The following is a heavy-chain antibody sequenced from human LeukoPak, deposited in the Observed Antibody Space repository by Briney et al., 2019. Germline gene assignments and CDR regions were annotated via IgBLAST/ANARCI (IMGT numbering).Heavy chain of an antibody. J-gene: IGHJ4*02. Sequence: SETLSLTCTVSGGSISSYYWSWIRQPPGKGLEWIGYIYYSGSTNYNPSLKSRVTISVDTSKNQFSLQLNSVTPEDTAVYYCARDHRYSYGTYDYWGQGTLVTVSS. V-gene: IGHV4-59*12. CDR2: IYYSGST. CDR3: ARDHRYSYGTYDY. CDR1: GGSISSYY. D-gene: IGHD5-18*01.